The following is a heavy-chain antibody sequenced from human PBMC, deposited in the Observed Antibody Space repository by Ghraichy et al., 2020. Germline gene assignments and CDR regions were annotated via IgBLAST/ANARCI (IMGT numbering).Heavy chain of an antibody. CDR1: GFSLSTSGVG. Sequence: SGPTLVKPTQTLTLTCTFSGFSLSTSGVGVGWIRQPPGKALEWLALIYWDDDKRYSPSLKSRLTITKDTSKNQVVLTMTNMDPVDTATYYCAHRQCSSTSCYTGPDSSSWQSPYFDYWGQGTLVTVSS. CDR2: IYWDDDK. J-gene: IGHJ4*02. CDR3: AHRQCSSTSCYTGPDSSSWQSPYFDY. D-gene: IGHD2-2*02. V-gene: IGHV2-5*02.